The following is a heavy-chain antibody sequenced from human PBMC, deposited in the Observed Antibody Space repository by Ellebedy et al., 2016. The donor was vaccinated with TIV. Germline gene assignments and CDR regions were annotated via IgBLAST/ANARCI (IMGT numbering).Heavy chain of an antibody. CDR2: ISYDGSNK. D-gene: IGHD1-26*01. CDR1: GFTFSSYA. CDR3: AKGTRGAIGRDYFDY. J-gene: IGHJ4*02. V-gene: IGHV3-30*04. Sequence: GESLKISXAASGFTFSSYAMHWVRQAPGKGLEWVAVISYDGSNKYYADSVKGRFTISRDNSKNTLYLQMNSLRAEDTALYYCAKGTRGAIGRDYFDYWGQGTLVTVSS.